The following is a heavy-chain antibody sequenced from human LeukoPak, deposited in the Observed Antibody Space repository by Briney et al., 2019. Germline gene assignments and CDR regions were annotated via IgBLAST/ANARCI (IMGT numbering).Heavy chain of an antibody. Sequence: ASVKVSSKASVYTFTIYYMHCVRHGPGQGRWRMGLINTSGCSISYAQKFQGRVTMTRDMSKSTVYMELSSLRSEDTAVYYCAREDVVPAATFDYWGQGTLVTVSS. CDR1: VYTFTIYY. CDR2: INTSGCSI. V-gene: IGHV1-46*01. D-gene: IGHD2-2*01. J-gene: IGHJ4*02. CDR3: AREDVVPAATFDY.